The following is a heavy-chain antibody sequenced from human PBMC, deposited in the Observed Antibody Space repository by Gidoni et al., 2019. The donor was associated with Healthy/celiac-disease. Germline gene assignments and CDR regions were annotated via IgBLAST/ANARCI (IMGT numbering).Heavy chain of an antibody. Sequence: QMQLVQSGPEVKKPGTSVKVSCKASGFTFTSSAVQRVRQARGQRLEWIGWIVVGRGNTNYAQKFQERVTITRDMSTSTAYMELSSLRSEDTAVYYCAAIHYYDSSGYIFDYWGQGTLVTVSS. V-gene: IGHV1-58*01. CDR2: IVVGRGNT. J-gene: IGHJ4*02. D-gene: IGHD3-22*01. CDR3: AAIHYYDSSGYIFDY. CDR1: GFTFTSSA.